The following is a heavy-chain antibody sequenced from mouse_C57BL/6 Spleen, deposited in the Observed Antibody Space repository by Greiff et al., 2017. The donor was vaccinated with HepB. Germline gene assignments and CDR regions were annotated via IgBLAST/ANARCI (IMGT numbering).Heavy chain of an antibody. D-gene: IGHD1-1*01. CDR2: IDPSDSYT. V-gene: IGHV1-69*01. Sequence: QVQLKQPGAEPVMPGASVKLSCKASGYTFTSYWMHWVKQRPGQGLEWIGEIDPSDSYTNYNQKFKGKSTLTVDKSSSTAYMQLSSLTSEDSAVYYCARSGTTVVATDYWGQGTTLTVSS. J-gene: IGHJ2*01. CDR3: ARSGTTVVATDY. CDR1: GYTFTSYW.